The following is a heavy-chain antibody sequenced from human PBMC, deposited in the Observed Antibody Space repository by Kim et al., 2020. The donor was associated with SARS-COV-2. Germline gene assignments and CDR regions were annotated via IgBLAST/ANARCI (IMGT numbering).Heavy chain of an antibody. CDR2: IYPGDSDT. V-gene: IGHV5-51*01. Sequence: GESLKISCKGSGYSFTSYWIGWVRQMPGKGLEWMGIIYPGDSDTRYSPSFQGQVTISADKSISTAYLQWSSLKASDTAMYYCARLPLRFLEWFNYYGMDVWGQGTTVTVSS. D-gene: IGHD3-3*01. CDR3: ARLPLRFLEWFNYYGMDV. CDR1: GYSFTSYW. J-gene: IGHJ6*02.